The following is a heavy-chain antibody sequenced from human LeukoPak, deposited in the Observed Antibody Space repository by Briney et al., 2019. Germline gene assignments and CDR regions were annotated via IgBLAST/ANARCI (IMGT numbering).Heavy chain of an antibody. V-gene: IGHV1-69*06. D-gene: IGHD3-22*01. CDR1: GGTFSSYA. J-gene: IGHJ4*02. CDR3: AREVHYYDSRRIDY. CDR2: IIPIFGTA. Sequence: GASVKVSCKASGGTFSSYAISWVRQAPGQGLEWMGGIIPIFGTANYAQKFQGRVTITADKSTSTAYMELSSLRSEDTAMYYCAREVHYYDSRRIDYWGQGTLVTVSS.